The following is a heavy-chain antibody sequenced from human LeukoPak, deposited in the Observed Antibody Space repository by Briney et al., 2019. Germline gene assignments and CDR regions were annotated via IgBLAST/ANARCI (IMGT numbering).Heavy chain of an antibody. CDR1: GFTVSSNY. V-gene: IGHV3-53*01. CDR3: ARVLRYQLPPDF. J-gene: IGHJ4*02. Sequence: SGGSLRLSCAASGFTVSSNYMSWVRQAPGKGLHWVSVIYNGDDTYYADSVKGRFTISRDSSKSTLYLQMNSLRVEDTAVYYCARVLRYQLPPDFWGQGTLVTVSS. D-gene: IGHD2-2*01. CDR2: IYNGDDT.